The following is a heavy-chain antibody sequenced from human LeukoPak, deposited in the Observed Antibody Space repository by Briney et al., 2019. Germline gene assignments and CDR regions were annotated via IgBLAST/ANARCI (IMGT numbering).Heavy chain of an antibody. CDR3: ARVECSSTSCYFDY. J-gene: IGHJ4*02. Sequence: ASVKVSCKASGYTFTSYDINWVRQATGQGLEWMGWMNPNSGNTGYAQKFQGRVTITRNTSISTAYMELSSLRSEDTAVYYCARVECSSTSCYFDYWGQGTLVTVSS. CDR1: GYTFTSYD. CDR2: MNPNSGNT. D-gene: IGHD2-2*01. V-gene: IGHV1-8*03.